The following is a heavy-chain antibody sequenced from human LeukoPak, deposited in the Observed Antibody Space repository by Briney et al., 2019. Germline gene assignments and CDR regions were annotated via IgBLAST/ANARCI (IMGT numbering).Heavy chain of an antibody. D-gene: IGHD6-19*01. V-gene: IGHV3-30*02. J-gene: IGHJ4*02. CDR3: AKDTGYTSGRIDS. CDR1: GFTFNNFG. Sequence: PGGSLRLSCAVSGFTFNNFGMHWVRQTPGKGLEWVALIHYDGSKEYYGDSVKGRFTISRDNSKSTLFLQMNSLSSDDTAIYYCAKDTGYTSGRIDSWGQGTLVTVSS. CDR2: IHYDGSKE.